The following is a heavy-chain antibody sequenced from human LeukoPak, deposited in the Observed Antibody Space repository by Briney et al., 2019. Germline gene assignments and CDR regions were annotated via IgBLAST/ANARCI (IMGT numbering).Heavy chain of an antibody. CDR2: ISYDGGNK. CDR1: GFTFSSYG. D-gene: IGHD4-11*01. CDR3: VKDGTWIFNYNFDY. V-gene: IGHV3-30*18. J-gene: IGHJ4*02. Sequence: GGSLRLSCAASGFTFSSYGMHWLRQAPGKGLEWVAVISYDGGNKYYADSVKGRFTISRDNSKNMVFLQMNSLRAEDTAVYYCVKDGTWIFNYNFDYWGQGTLVTVSA.